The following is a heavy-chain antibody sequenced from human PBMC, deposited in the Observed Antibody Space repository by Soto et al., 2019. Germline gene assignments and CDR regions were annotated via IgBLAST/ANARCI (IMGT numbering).Heavy chain of an antibody. J-gene: IGHJ6*02. CDR3: AREQWPQFTAPERYYYYCGMDV. CDR1: GYTFTSYG. D-gene: IGHD6-19*01. Sequence: QVQLVQSGAEVKKPGASVKVSCKASGYTFTSYGISWVRQAPGQGLEWMGWISAYNGNTNYAQKLQGRVTMTTDTPPSTANMELRSLRSDDTAVYYCAREQWPQFTAPERYYYYCGMDVWGQGTTVTVSS. V-gene: IGHV1-18*01. CDR2: ISAYNGNT.